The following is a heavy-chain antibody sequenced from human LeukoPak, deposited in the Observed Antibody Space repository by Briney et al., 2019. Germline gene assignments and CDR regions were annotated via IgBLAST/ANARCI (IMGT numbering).Heavy chain of an antibody. J-gene: IGHJ4*02. Sequence: GGSLRLSCAASGFTFSIYAMSWVRQAPGKGLQWVSSITSRGESTWHVDSVKGRFTITRDNSENTLYLQMHSLRAEDTAVYYCARDRPNYYGSDGHYYRRDGDYWGRGNLVSVSS. CDR1: GFTFSIYA. CDR3: ARDRPNYYGSDGHYYRRDGDY. D-gene: IGHD3-22*01. V-gene: IGHV3-23*01. CDR2: ITSRGEST.